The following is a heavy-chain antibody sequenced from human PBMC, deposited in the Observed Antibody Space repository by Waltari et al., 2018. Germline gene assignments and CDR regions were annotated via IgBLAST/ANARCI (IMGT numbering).Heavy chain of an antibody. CDR1: GGTFCSSA. Sequence: QVQLVQSGAEVKKPGSSVKVSCKAYGGTFCSSAISWVRQAPGQGLEWMGRIIPILGIANYAQKFQGRVTITADESTSTAYMELSSLRSEDTAVYYCASTRGGLRYFDWLSPPDYWGQGTLVTVSA. J-gene: IGHJ4*02. CDR3: ASTRGGLRYFDWLSPPDY. D-gene: IGHD3-9*01. V-gene: IGHV1-69*04. CDR2: IIPILGIA.